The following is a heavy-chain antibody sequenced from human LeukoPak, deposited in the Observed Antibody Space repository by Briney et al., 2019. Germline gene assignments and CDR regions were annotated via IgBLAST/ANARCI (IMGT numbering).Heavy chain of an antibody. Sequence: ASVKVSRTASGYTFTSYGISWVRQAPGRVLEWMGWISAYNGNTNYAQKLQRRVTMTTDTSTSTAYMELRSLRSDDTAVYYCASSSVTMVRSKYYCYYMDVWGKGTTVTVFS. J-gene: IGHJ6*03. CDR3: ASSSVTMVRSKYYCYYMDV. CDR1: GYTFTSYG. V-gene: IGHV1-18*01. CDR2: ISAYNGNT. D-gene: IGHD3-10*01.